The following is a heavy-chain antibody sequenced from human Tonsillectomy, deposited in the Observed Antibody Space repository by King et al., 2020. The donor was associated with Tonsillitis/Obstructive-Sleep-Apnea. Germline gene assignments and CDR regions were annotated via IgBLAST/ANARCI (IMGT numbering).Heavy chain of an antibody. CDR3: ARSGGHSGYDDAFDI. D-gene: IGHD5-12*01. Sequence: QLVQSGAEVKKPGESLRISCKGSGYSFTSYWIAWVRQMPGKGLEWMVIIYPGDSDTRYSPSFQGQVTISADKSIFTAYLQWSSLKASDTAMYYCARSGGHSGYDDAFDIWGQGTMVTVSS. V-gene: IGHV5-51*03. CDR2: IYPGDSDT. J-gene: IGHJ3*02. CDR1: GYSFTSYW.